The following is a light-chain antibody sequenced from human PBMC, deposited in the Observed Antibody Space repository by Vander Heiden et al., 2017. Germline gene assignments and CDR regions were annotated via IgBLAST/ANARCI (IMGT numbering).Light chain of an antibody. Sequence: EIVLTQSPGTLSLSPGDRATLSCRASETLNYNLLAWYQQKPGQAHRLLIYGASFRATGIPDRFSGSGTETDFTLTISRLEPEDFAVYLCHQYNRSPATFGQGTRLEIK. V-gene: IGKV3-20*01. J-gene: IGKJ5*01. CDR3: HQYNRSPAT. CDR1: ETLNYNL. CDR2: GAS.